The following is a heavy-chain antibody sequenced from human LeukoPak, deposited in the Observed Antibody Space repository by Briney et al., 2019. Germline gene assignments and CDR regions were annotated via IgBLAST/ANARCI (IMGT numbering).Heavy chain of an antibody. J-gene: IGHJ4*02. CDR3: AKPDYDILTGYHRFDY. Sequence: GGSLRLSCAASGFTFRNYGMYWVRQAPAKGLEWVAFIRLDGSNKYYADSVKGRFTISRDNSKNTLYLQMNSLRAEDTAVYYCAKPDYDILTGYHRFDYWGQGTLVTVSS. V-gene: IGHV3-30*02. CDR2: IRLDGSNK. CDR1: GFTFRNYG. D-gene: IGHD3-9*01.